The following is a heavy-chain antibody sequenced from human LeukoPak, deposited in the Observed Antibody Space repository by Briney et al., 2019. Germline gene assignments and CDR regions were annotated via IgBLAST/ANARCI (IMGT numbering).Heavy chain of an antibody. CDR2: INPNSGGT. Sequence: ASVKVSCKASGYTFTGYYMHWVRQAPGQGLEWMGWINPNSGGTNYAQKFQGRVTMARDTSISTAYMELSRLRSDDTAVYYCARDRYSSPAVDYWGQGTLVTVSS. J-gene: IGHJ4*02. CDR3: ARDRYSSPAVDY. D-gene: IGHD6-13*01. V-gene: IGHV1-2*02. CDR1: GYTFTGYY.